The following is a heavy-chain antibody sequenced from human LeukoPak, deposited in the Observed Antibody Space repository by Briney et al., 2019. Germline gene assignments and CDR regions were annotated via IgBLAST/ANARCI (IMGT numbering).Heavy chain of an antibody. CDR1: GFTFSSYG. D-gene: IGHD3-22*01. Sequence: PGGSPRLSCAASGFTFSSYGMHWVRQAPGKGLEWVAVISYDGSNKYYADSVKGRFTISRDNSKNTLYLQMNSLRAEDTAVYYCAKKGYYDGSGYYMYYFDHWGQGTLVTVSS. V-gene: IGHV3-30*18. CDR2: ISYDGSNK. CDR3: AKKGYYDGSGYYMYYFDH. J-gene: IGHJ4*02.